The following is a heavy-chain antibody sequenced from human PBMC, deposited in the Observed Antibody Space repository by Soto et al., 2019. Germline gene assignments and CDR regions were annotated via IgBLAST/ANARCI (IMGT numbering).Heavy chain of an antibody. Sequence: QLQLQESGSGLVKPSQTLSLTCAVSGGSISSGGYSWSWIRQPPGTGLEWIGYIYHSGSTYYNPPLKSRVTISVDRSKNQFSLKLSSVTAADTAVYYCARAGVLGAVAADYWGQGTLVTVSS. CDR3: ARAGVLGAVAADY. J-gene: IGHJ4*02. CDR1: GGSISSGGYS. D-gene: IGHD6-19*01. V-gene: IGHV4-30-2*01. CDR2: IYHSGST.